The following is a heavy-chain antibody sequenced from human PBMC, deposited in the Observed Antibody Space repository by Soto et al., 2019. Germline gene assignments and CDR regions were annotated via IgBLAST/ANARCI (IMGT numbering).Heavy chain of an antibody. V-gene: IGHV1-46*03. CDR1: GYTFTSYY. CDR3: VRISPLGDCNSTSCYAY. Sequence: ASVKVSCKASGYTFTSYYMHWVRQAPGQGLEWMGIINPSGGSTSYAQKFQGRVTMTRDTSTSTVYMGLSSLRSEDTAVYYCVRISPLGDCNSTSCYAYWGKGTLVTVS. D-gene: IGHD2-2*01. J-gene: IGHJ4*02. CDR2: INPSGGST.